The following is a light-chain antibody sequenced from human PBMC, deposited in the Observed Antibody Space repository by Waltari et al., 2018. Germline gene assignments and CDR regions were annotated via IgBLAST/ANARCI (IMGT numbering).Light chain of an antibody. CDR3: QQYSSFIYT. Sequence: DIQMTQSPSTLSAFVGDRVNITCRASQSISIWLAWYQQKPGKAPKLLIYNATSLERGVPSRFSGSGSGTEFTLTISSLQPDDFASYYCQQYSSFIYTFGQGTKVEI. CDR2: NAT. CDR1: QSISIW. V-gene: IGKV1-5*03. J-gene: IGKJ2*01.